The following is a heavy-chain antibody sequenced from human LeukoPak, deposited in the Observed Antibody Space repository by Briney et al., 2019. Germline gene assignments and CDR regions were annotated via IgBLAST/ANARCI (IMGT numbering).Heavy chain of an antibody. V-gene: IGHV3-23*01. J-gene: IGHJ4*02. CDR1: GFTFSSYA. D-gene: IGHD2-21*01. Sequence: GGSLRLSCAASGFTFSSYAMGWVRQAPGKGLEWVSAISGSGGSTYYADSVKGRFTISRDNSKNTLYLQMNSLRAEDTAVYYCAKNYSPWYGYLDYWGQGTPVTVSS. CDR3: AKNYSPWYGYLDY. CDR2: ISGSGGST.